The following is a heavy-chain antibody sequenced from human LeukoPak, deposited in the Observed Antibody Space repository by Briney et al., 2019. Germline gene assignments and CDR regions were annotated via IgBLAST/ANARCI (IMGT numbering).Heavy chain of an antibody. Sequence: ASVRVSCKASGYTFTGYYMHWVRQAPGQGLEWMGWINPNSGGTNYAQKFQGRVTMTRDTSISTAYMELSRLRSDDTAVYYCARKADILTVYYFDYWGQGTLVTVSS. CDR1: GYTFTGYY. CDR2: INPNSGGT. D-gene: IGHD3-9*01. J-gene: IGHJ4*02. CDR3: ARKADILTVYYFDY. V-gene: IGHV1-2*02.